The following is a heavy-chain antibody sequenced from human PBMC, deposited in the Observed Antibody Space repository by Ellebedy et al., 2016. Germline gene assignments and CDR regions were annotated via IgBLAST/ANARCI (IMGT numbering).Heavy chain of an antibody. CDR3: TRDGSEWSRDV. CDR2: IDFSGTGT. J-gene: IGHJ4*02. Sequence: GGSLRLXXGASGFTFSIAGMTWVRQAPGKGLEWVATIDFSGTGTYYADSAKGRFIISRDNVKNLVFLQMNSLRVEDTAVYYCTRDGSEWSRDVWGQGTLVTVSS. CDR1: GFTFSIAG. V-gene: IGHV3-21*06. D-gene: IGHD3-3*01.